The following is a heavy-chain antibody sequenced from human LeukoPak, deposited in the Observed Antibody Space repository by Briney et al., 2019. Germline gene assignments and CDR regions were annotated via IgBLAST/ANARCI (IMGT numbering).Heavy chain of an antibody. Sequence: GGSLRLSCAASGFTFSSYWMHWVRQAPGKGLVWVSRINSDGSSTSYADSVKGRFTISRDNAKNTLYLQMNSLRAEDTAVYYCARETIPLYYYDSRGFDYWGQGTLVTVSS. CDR2: INSDGSST. J-gene: IGHJ4*02. V-gene: IGHV3-74*01. CDR1: GFTFSSYW. D-gene: IGHD3-22*01. CDR3: ARETIPLYYYDSRGFDY.